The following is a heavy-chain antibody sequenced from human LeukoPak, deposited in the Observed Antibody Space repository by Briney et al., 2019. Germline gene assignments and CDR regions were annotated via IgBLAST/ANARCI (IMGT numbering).Heavy chain of an antibody. CDR1: GYTFTSYG. Sequence: ASVKVSCKASGYTFTSYGISWVRQAPGQGLEWMGWISAYNGNTNYAQKLQGRVTMTTDTSTSTAYMELRSLRSDDTAVYYCARDLMTVPAARIDIWFDPWGQGTLVTVSS. V-gene: IGHV1-18*01. CDR2: ISAYNGNT. D-gene: IGHD2-2*01. CDR3: ARDLMTVPAARIDIWFDP. J-gene: IGHJ5*02.